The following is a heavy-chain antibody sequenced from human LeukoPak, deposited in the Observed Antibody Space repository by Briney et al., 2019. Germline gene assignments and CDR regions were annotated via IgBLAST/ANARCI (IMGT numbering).Heavy chain of an antibody. Sequence: SETLSLTCTVSGGSISSSINYWGWIRQPPGKGLEWIGTMYYSGSIYYNPSLTSRVTISVDTSKNQFSLKLSSVTAADTAVYYCARHGDYGDHVWFDPWGQGTLVTVSS. V-gene: IGHV4-39*01. CDR1: GGSISSSINY. CDR3: ARHGDYGDHVWFDP. D-gene: IGHD4-17*01. J-gene: IGHJ5*02. CDR2: MYYSGSI.